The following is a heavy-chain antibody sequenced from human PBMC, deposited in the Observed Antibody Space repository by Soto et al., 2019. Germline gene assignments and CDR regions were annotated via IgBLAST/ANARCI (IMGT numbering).Heavy chain of an antibody. V-gene: IGHV2-5*02. Sequence: QITLKESGPTLVKPTQTLTMTCTFSGFSLSTSGVGVAWIRQPPGKALEWLALIYWDDDKRYSPSLKSRLTITKDTSKNPVVFTMTNMDPVDTATYYCAHTMYNWGSRYFDYWGQGTLVTVSS. J-gene: IGHJ4*02. CDR1: GFSLSTSGVG. CDR2: IYWDDDK. CDR3: AHTMYNWGSRYFDY. D-gene: IGHD1-20*01.